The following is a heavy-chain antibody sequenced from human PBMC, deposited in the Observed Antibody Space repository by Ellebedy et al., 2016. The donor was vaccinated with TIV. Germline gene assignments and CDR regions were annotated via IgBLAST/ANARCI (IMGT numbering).Heavy chain of an antibody. Sequence: GSLRLSXAVYGGSFSGYYWSWIRQPPGKGLEWIGEINHSGSTNYNPSLKSRVTISVDTSKNQFSLKLSSVTAADTAVYYCARYYCSGGSCYSLYYGMDVWGQGTTVTVSS. CDR2: INHSGST. D-gene: IGHD2-15*01. CDR1: GGSFSGYY. J-gene: IGHJ6*02. V-gene: IGHV4-34*01. CDR3: ARYYCSGGSCYSLYYGMDV.